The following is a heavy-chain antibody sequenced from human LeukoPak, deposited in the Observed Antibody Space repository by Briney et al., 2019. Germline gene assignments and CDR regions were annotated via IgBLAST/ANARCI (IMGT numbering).Heavy chain of an antibody. CDR2: IYYSGST. Sequence: PSETLSLTCTVSGGSISSYYWSWIRQPPGKGLEWTGYIYYSGSTDYNPSLKGRVTISEDTSKNQFSLKLNSVTAADTAVYYCARSLQYGNNNYYYYGMDVWGQGTTVTVSS. V-gene: IGHV4-59*01. CDR1: GGSISSYY. J-gene: IGHJ6*02. D-gene: IGHD2/OR15-2a*01. CDR3: ARSLQYGNNNYYYYGMDV.